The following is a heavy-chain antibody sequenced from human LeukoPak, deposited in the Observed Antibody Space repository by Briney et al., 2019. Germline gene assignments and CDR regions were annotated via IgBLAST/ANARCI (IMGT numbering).Heavy chain of an antibody. CDR3: AREGVAAAGRAGWFDY. CDR1: GGSISSSSYY. CDR2: IYHSGST. J-gene: IGHJ4*02. V-gene: IGHV4-39*07. D-gene: IGHD6-13*01. Sequence: SETLSLTCTASGGSISSSSYYWGWIRQPPGKGLEWIGSIYHSGSTNYNPSLKSRVTISVDKSKNQFSLKLSSVTAADTAVYYCAREGVAAAGRAGWFDYWGQGTLVTVSS.